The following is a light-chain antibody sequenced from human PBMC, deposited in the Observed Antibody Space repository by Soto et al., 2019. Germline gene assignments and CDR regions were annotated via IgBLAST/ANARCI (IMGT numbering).Light chain of an antibody. V-gene: IGKV1-5*01. Sequence: QMTKSPSTLSGSVGDRVTITCRASQTISRWFAWYQQKPGKAPRLLIYTASTLESGVPSRFSASGSGTEFTLTISSLQPDDFATYYCQHYNSYSEAFGQGTKVDI. CDR2: TAS. CDR1: QTISRW. J-gene: IGKJ1*01. CDR3: QHYNSYSEA.